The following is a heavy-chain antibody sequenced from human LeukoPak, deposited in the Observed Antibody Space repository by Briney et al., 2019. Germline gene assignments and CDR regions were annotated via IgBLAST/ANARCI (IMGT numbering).Heavy chain of an antibody. V-gene: IGHV4-31*03. Sequence: SQTLSLTCTVSGDYISRGEYYWSWIRQHPGKGLEWLGYIYYSGTTYYNPSLESRVTISVDTSKNQFSLKLSSVTAADTGVYYCARNHDYGDFTGVRYFDHWGQGTLVTVPS. D-gene: IGHD4-17*01. CDR1: GDYISRGEYY. J-gene: IGHJ4*02. CDR3: ARNHDYGDFTGVRYFDH. CDR2: IYYSGTT.